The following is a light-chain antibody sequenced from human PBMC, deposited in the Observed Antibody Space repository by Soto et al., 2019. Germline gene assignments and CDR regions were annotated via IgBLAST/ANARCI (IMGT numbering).Light chain of an antibody. V-gene: IGLV2-14*01. CDR3: SSFTSSSSYV. Sequence: QSALTQPASLSGSPGQSITLLCTGTSSDFGIYNSVSWYQQHPGKAPKLMIHDVTNRPSGVSSRFSGSRSGNTASLTISGLQAEDEVDYYCSSFTSSSSYVFGPGTKVTVL. CDR2: DVT. CDR1: SSDFGIYNS. J-gene: IGLJ1*01.